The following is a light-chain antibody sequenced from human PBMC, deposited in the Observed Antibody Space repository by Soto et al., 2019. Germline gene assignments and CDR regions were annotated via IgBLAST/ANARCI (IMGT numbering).Light chain of an antibody. J-gene: IGKJ2*01. Sequence: DIQMTQSPSSLSTSVGDRVTITCRASQSISSYLNWYQQKPGKAPKLLIYAASSLQIGVPSRFSGSGSGTDFTLTISILQPEDFATYYCQPSYSTPRTFGQGNNMEIK. V-gene: IGKV1-39*01. CDR2: AAS. CDR1: QSISSY. CDR3: QPSYSTPRT.